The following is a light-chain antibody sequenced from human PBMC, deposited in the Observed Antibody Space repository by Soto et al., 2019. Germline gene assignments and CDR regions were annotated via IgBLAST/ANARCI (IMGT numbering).Light chain of an antibody. CDR2: AAY. V-gene: IGKV1-27*01. CDR1: QDISTY. J-gene: IGKJ4*01. CDR3: QSRDIPPLT. Sequence: DIQMTQAPSSLSASVGDRVTITRRARQDISTYLAWYQQKPGKVSKLLISAAYTLQSGVPPRFSGSGSGTDFTLTVSSLQAEEEANNYCQSRDIPPLTVGGGIKVEIK.